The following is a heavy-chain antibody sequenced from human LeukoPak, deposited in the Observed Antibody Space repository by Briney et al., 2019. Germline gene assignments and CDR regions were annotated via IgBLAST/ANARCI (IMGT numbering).Heavy chain of an antibody. CDR1: GDSISSDY. CDR2: ISYSGST. V-gene: IGHV4-59*01. Sequence: SETLSLTCSASGDSISSDYWSWIRQPPGKGLEWIGYISYSGSTKSNPALKSRVTISGDRSKNQFTLKMTSVTAADTAVYYCAKSHPAVTTTDWYFDLWGRGTLVTVSS. D-gene: IGHD4-17*01. J-gene: IGHJ2*01. CDR3: AKSHPAVTTTDWYFDL.